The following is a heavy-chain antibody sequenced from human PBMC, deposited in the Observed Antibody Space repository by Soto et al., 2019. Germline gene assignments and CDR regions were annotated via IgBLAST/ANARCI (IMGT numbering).Heavy chain of an antibody. V-gene: IGHV1-2*02. CDR1: GYTFTGYY. Sequence: QVQLVQSGAEVKKPGASVKVSCKASGYTFTGYYMHWVRQAPGQGLEWLGWINPNSGDTNYAQKFQGRVTMTRDTSINTAYMDLSSLRSDDTAVYYCARFRMGGSDYWGQGTLVTVSS. J-gene: IGHJ4*02. CDR2: INPNSGDT. D-gene: IGHD1-26*01. CDR3: ARFRMGGSDY.